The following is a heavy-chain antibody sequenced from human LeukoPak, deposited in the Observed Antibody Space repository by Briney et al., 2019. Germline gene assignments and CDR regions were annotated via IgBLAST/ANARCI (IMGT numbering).Heavy chain of an antibody. V-gene: IGHV3-30*18. J-gene: IGHJ4*02. Sequence: PPGGSLRLSCAASGFTFSSYGMHWVRQAPGKGLEWVAVISYDGSNKYYADSVKGRFTISRDNSKNTLYLQMNSLRAEDTAVYYRAKDLYGSGSYSTFDYWGQGTLVTVSS. CDR3: AKDLYGSGSYSTFDY. CDR1: GFTFSSYG. D-gene: IGHD3-10*01. CDR2: ISYDGSNK.